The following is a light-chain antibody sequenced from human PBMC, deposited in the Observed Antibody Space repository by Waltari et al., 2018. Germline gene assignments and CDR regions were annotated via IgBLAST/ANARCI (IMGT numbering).Light chain of an antibody. CDR3: SSYTSSSTLV. Sequence: QSALTQPASVSGCPGQSITSSCTGTSSDVGVYNSVSWYQQHPGKAPKLTIYDVSHRPSGVSNRFSGSKSGNTASLTISGLQAEDEADYYCSSYTSSSTLVFGGGTKLTVL. CDR1: SSDVGVYNS. J-gene: IGLJ2*01. V-gene: IGLV2-14*01. CDR2: DVS.